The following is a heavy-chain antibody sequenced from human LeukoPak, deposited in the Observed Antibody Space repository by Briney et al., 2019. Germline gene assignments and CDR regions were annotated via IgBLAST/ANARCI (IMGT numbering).Heavy chain of an antibody. Sequence: GGSLRLSCAASGFTFSSYSMNWVRQAPGEGLEWVSSISSSSSYIYYADSVKGRFTISRDKAKNSLYLQMNSLRAEDTAVYYCAGAEGATIEANDYWGQGTLVTVSS. CDR1: GFTFSSYS. J-gene: IGHJ4*02. CDR3: AGAEGATIEANDY. D-gene: IGHD1-26*01. V-gene: IGHV3-21*01. CDR2: ISSSSSYI.